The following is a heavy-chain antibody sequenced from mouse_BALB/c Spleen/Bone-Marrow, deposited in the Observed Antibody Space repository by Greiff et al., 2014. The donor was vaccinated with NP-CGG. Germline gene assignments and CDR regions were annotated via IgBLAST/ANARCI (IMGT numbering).Heavy chain of an antibody. Sequence: EVQVVESGGDLVKPGGSLKLSCAASGFTFSKYGMSWVRQTPDKRLEWVANISSGGGYTYYPDSVKGRFTISRDNAKNTLYLQMSSLKSEDTAMYYCARQYGNFGVMDYWGQGTSVTVSS. CDR3: ARQYGNFGVMDY. CDR1: GFTFSKYG. D-gene: IGHD2-1*01. CDR2: ISSGGGYT. V-gene: IGHV5-6*01. J-gene: IGHJ4*01.